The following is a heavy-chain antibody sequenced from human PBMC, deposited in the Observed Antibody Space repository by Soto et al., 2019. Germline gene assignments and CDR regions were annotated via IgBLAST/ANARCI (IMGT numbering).Heavy chain of an antibody. V-gene: IGHV5-51*01. D-gene: IGHD1-26*01. J-gene: IGHJ3*02. Sequence: PGESLKISCKGSGYSFTNYWIGWVRQMPGKGLEWMGIIYPGDSDTRYSPSFQGQVTISADKSISTAYLQWSSLKASDTAMYYCARALRSYLGAFAIWGQGTMVTVSS. CDR1: GYSFTNYW. CDR2: IYPGDSDT. CDR3: ARALRSYLGAFAI.